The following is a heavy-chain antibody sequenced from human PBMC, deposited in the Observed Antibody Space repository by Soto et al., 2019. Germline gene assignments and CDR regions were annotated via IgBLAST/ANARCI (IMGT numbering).Heavy chain of an antibody. D-gene: IGHD4-4*01. Sequence: SETLSLTCTVSGGSISSYYWSWIRQPPGKGLEWIGYIYYSGSTNYNPSLKSRVTISVDTSENQFSLKLSSVTAADTAVYYCARVCTVTTDYYYYYMDVWGKGTTVTVS. V-gene: IGHV4-59*01. CDR2: IYYSGST. CDR3: ARVCTVTTDYYYYYMDV. CDR1: GGSISSYY. J-gene: IGHJ6*03.